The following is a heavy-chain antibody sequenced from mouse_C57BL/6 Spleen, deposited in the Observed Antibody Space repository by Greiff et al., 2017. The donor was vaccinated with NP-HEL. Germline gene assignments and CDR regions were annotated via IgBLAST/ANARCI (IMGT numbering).Heavy chain of an antibody. J-gene: IGHJ4*01. CDR1: GFTFTDYY. V-gene: IGHV7-3*01. CDR2: IRNKANGYTT. D-gene: IGHD3-2*02. CDR3: ARYISSSGYNYAMDY. Sequence: EVQVVESGGGLVQPGGSLSLSCAASGFTFTDYYMSWVRQPPGKALEWLGFIRNKANGYTTEYSASVKGRFTISRDNSQSILYLQMNALRAEDSATYYCARYISSSGYNYAMDYWGQGTSVTVSS.